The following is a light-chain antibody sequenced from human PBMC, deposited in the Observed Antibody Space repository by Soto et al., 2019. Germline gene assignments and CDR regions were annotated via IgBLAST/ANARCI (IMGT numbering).Light chain of an antibody. CDR1: SSNIGSNS. CDR2: RSN. Sequence: QSVLTQPPSASGTPGQRVTISCSGSSSNIGSNSVHWYQQLPGTAPKLLMYRSNQRPSEVPDRFSGSKSGTSASLAISGLQSEDEADYYCAAWDDSLNGVVFGGGTKLTVL. V-gene: IGLV1-44*01. CDR3: AAWDDSLNGVV. J-gene: IGLJ2*01.